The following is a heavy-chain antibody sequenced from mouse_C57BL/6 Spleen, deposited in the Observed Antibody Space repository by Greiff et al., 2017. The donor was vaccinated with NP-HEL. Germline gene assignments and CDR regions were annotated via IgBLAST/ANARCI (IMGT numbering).Heavy chain of an antibody. D-gene: IGHD2-2*01. CDR1: GFTFSSYG. V-gene: IGHV5-6*01. J-gene: IGHJ4*01. Sequence: EVQLVESGGDLVKPGGSLKLSCAASGFTFSSYGMSWVRQTPDKRLEWVATISSGGSYTYYPDSVKGRFTISRDNAKNTLYLQMSSLKSEDTAMYYCARSMVKNYAMDYWGQGTSVTVSS. CDR2: ISSGGSYT. CDR3: ARSMVKNYAMDY.